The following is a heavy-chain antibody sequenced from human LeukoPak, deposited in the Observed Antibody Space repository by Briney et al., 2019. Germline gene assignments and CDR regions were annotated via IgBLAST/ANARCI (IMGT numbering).Heavy chain of an antibody. J-gene: IGHJ5*02. CDR2: IYPGDSDT. V-gene: IGHV5-51*01. Sequence: GESLKISCKGSGYSFTSYWIGWVRQMPGKGLEWMGIIYPGDSDTRYSPSFQGQVTISADKSISTAYLQWSSLKASDTAMYYCARQVGYRSSTSCLGNWFDPWGQGTLVTVSS. D-gene: IGHD2-2*01. CDR1: GYSFTSYW. CDR3: ARQVGYRSSTSCLGNWFDP.